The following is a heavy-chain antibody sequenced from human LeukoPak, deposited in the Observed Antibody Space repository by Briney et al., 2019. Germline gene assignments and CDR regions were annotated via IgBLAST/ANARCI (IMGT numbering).Heavy chain of an antibody. D-gene: IGHD5-24*01. V-gene: IGHV3-7*01. CDR1: GFTFSSYW. J-gene: IGHJ4*02. Sequence: GGSLRLSCAASGFTFSSYWMSWVRQAPGKGLEWVANIKQDGSEKYYVDSVKGRFTISRDNAKNSLYLQMNSRRAEDTAVYYCARTRWLQLYYLDYWGQGTLVTVSS. CDR3: ARTRWLQLYYLDY. CDR2: IKQDGSEK.